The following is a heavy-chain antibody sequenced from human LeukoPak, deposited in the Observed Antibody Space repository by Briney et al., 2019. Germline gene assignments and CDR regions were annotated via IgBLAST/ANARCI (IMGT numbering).Heavy chain of an antibody. Sequence: GGSLRLSCAASGFTFSSYSMNWVRQAPGQGLEWVSSISSSSSYIYYADSVKGRFTISRDNAKNSLYLQMNSLRAEDTAVYYCARDPGIAVARGYCYGMDVWGQGTTVTVSS. V-gene: IGHV3-21*01. J-gene: IGHJ6*02. CDR1: GFTFSSYS. D-gene: IGHD6-19*01. CDR2: ISSSSSYI. CDR3: ARDPGIAVARGYCYGMDV.